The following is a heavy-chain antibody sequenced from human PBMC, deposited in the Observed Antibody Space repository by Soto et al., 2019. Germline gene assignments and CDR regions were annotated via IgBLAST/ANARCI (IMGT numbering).Heavy chain of an antibody. J-gene: IGHJ6*02. CDR1: GFTFSTYA. CDR3: VKGQSSSWSQTGGMDV. CDR2: IDDSGVST. D-gene: IGHD6-6*01. V-gene: IGHV3-23*01. Sequence: EVQLLESGGGLVQPGGSLRLSCEASGFTFSTYAMSWFRQAPGKGLEWVSGIDDSGVSTYYADSVKGRVTISRDNSKNTLYLQMGSLRAEDTAVYYCVKGQSSSWSQTGGMDVWGQGTTVTVSS.